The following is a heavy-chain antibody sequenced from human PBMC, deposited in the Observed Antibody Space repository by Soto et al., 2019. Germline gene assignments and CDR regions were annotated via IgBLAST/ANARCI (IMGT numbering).Heavy chain of an antibody. D-gene: IGHD2-21*02. CDR1: GGIFTNNA. CDR3: ATGGHNDGDNFYHGMDV. J-gene: IGHJ6*04. CDR2: VIPLFDTA. V-gene: IGHV1-69*01. Sequence: QVQVVQSGAEVKKPGSSVKVSCKVSGGIFTNNAISWVRQAPGQGLEWLGGVIPLFDTAYYAQIFRGRLRISADGATTTAYMELSGLTSADTAVDFCATGGHNDGDNFYHGMDVWGKGTTVTVSA.